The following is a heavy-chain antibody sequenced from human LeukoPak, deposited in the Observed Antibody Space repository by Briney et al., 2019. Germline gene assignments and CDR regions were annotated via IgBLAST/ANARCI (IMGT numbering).Heavy chain of an antibody. CDR3: ARGRYCSGGTWSPVRY. CDR1: GFTFSDYY. CDR2: IGSSNSYT. D-gene: IGHD2-15*01. Sequence: GGSVRLSCAASGFTFSDYYMSWIRQAPGKGLEWVSYIGSSNSYTLYADSVKGRFTISRDNARSSLYLQMNSLRVEDTAVYYCARGRYCSGGTWSPVRYWGQGTLVTVSS. J-gene: IGHJ4*02. V-gene: IGHV3-11*05.